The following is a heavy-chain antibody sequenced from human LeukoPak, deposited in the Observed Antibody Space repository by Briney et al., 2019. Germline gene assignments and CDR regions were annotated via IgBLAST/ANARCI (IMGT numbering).Heavy chain of an antibody. CDR1: GFTVSSNY. CDR2: MYSGGST. Sequence: GGSLRLSCAASGFTVSSNYMSWVRQAPGKGLEWVSVMYSGGSTYYADSVKGRFTISRDNSKNTLYLQMNSLRAEDTAVYYCAAGPDQYYFDYWGQGTLVTVSS. CDR3: AAGPDQYYFDY. V-gene: IGHV3-53*01. J-gene: IGHJ4*02.